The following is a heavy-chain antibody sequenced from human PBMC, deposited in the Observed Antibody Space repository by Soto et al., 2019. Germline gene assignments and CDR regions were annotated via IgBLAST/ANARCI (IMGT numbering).Heavy chain of an antibody. V-gene: IGHV3-30*18. CDR2: ISYDGSNK. J-gene: IGHJ3*02. Sequence: QVQLVESGGGVVQPGRSLRLSCAASGFTFSSYGMHWVRQAPGKGLEWVAVISYDGSNKYYADSVKGRFTISRDNSKNTLYLQINSLRAEDTAVYYCAKDLSDYGDYKHAFDIWGQGTMVTVSS. CDR3: AKDLSDYGDYKHAFDI. CDR1: GFTFSSYG. D-gene: IGHD4-17*01.